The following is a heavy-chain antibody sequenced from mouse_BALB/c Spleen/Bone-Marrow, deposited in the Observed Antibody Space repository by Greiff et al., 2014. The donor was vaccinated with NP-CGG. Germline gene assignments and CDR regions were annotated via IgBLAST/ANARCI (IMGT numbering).Heavy chain of an antibody. Sequence: VHVKQSRAELVKPGASVKLSCTASGFNIKDTYMHWVKQRPEQGLEWIGRIDPANGNTKYDPKFQGKATITADTSCNTAYLQLSSLTSEDTAVYYCARWEYYAMDYWGQGTSVTVSS. V-gene: IGHV14-3*02. CDR1: GFNIKDTY. CDR2: IDPANGNT. J-gene: IGHJ4*01. D-gene: IGHD4-1*01. CDR3: ARWEYYAMDY.